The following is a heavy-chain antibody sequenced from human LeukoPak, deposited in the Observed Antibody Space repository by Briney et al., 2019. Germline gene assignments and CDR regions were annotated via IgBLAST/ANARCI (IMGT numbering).Heavy chain of an antibody. CDR2: IYSGGST. CDR1: GFTVSSNY. CDR3: ARDKLGTYDY. Sequence: GSLRLSCAASGFTVSSNYMSWVRQAPGKGLEWVSVIYSGGSTYYSDSVKGRFTISRDNSKNTLYLQMNSLRAEDTAVYFCARDKLGTYDYWGQGTLVTVSS. V-gene: IGHV3-53*01. J-gene: IGHJ4*02. D-gene: IGHD1-14*01.